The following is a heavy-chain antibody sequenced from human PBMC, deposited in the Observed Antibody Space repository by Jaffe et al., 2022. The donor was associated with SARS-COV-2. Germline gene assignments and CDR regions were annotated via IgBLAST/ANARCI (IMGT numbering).Heavy chain of an antibody. V-gene: IGHV3-49*04. D-gene: IGHD2-21*02. CDR2: IRRKAYGVTT. J-gene: IGHJ4*02. CDR1: GFTFGDYA. CDR3: TRIIVVVTATPDY. Sequence: EVQLVESGGGLVQPGRSLRLSCTASGFTFGDYAMSWVRQAPGKGLEWVGFIRRKAYGVTTEYAASVKGRFTISRDDSKSIAYLQMNSLKTEDTAVYYCTRIIVVVTATPDYWGQGTLVTVSS.